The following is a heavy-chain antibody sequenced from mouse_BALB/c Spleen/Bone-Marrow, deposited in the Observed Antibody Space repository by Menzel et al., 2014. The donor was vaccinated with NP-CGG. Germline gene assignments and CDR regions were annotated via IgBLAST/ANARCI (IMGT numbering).Heavy chain of an antibody. D-gene: IGHD1-1*01. CDR3: ARHGDYYGSSLFAY. CDR2: INSDGGST. V-gene: IGHV5-2*01. Sequence: EVKLVESGGGLVQPGESLKLSCESNEYEFPSHDMSWVRKTPEKRLELVAAINSDGGSTYYPDTMERRFIISRDNSKKTLYLQMSSLRSEDTAVYYCARHGDYYGSSLFAYWGQGTLVTVSA. J-gene: IGHJ3*01. CDR1: EYEFPSHD.